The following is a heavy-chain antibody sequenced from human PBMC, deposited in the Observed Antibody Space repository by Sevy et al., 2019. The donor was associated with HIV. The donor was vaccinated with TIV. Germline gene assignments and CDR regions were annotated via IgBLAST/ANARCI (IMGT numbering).Heavy chain of an antibody. D-gene: IGHD3-10*01. CDR3: ASEWVPPGPIIHHFGLDV. CDR2: IWYDGDRR. V-gene: IGHV3-33*01. CDR1: GFTFISYG. J-gene: IGHJ6*02. Sequence: GGSLRLSCAASGFTFISYGMHWVRQAPGKGLEWVAVIWYDGDRRYYADSVKGRFTISRDNSQNTIYLQMNSLRGEDTAVYYCASEWVPPGPIIHHFGLDVWGQGTTVTVSS.